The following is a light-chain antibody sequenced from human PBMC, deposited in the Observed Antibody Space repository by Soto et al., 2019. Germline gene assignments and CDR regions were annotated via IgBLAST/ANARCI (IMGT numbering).Light chain of an antibody. Sequence: IVLTQSPGTLSLSPGERPTLSCRASQSVSSSYLAWYQQKPGQAPRLLIYGASSRATGIPDRFSGSGSGTDFTLTISRLEPEDFAVYYCQQYGSSPLITFGGGTKVDIK. CDR3: QQYGSSPLIT. CDR1: QSVSSSY. CDR2: GAS. J-gene: IGKJ4*01. V-gene: IGKV3-20*01.